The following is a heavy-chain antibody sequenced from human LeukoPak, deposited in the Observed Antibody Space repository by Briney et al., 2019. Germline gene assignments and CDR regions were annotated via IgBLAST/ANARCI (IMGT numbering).Heavy chain of an antibody. Sequence: GPSVKVSCKASGYTLTSYYMHWVRQAPGQGPEWMGVINPSGGSTTSYAQKIQGRVTMTRDTSMSTVTMELSSLRSEDTAAYYCARGTLRYFDFWGQGTLVTVSS. D-gene: IGHD3-9*01. V-gene: IGHV1-46*01. CDR1: GYTLTSYY. J-gene: IGHJ4*02. CDR3: ARGTLRYFDF. CDR2: INPSGGSTT.